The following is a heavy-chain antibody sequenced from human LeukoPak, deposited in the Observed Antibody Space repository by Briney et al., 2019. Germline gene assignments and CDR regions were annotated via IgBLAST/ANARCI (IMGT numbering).Heavy chain of an antibody. D-gene: IGHD3-10*02. CDR1: GGSISSGTYY. CDR3: ARDKLLFGELSDYYYMDV. CDR2: IYTSGST. J-gene: IGHJ6*03. V-gene: IGHV4-61*09. Sequence: SETLSLTCTVSGGSISSGTYYWTWVRQPAGRGLEYIGHIYTSGSTRYNPSLKSRVTILPDTSKNQFSLQLNSVTPEDTAVYFCARDKLLFGELSDYYYMDVWGKGTTVTVSS.